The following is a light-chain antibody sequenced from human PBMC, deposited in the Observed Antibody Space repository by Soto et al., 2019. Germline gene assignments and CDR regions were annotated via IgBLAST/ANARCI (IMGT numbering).Light chain of an antibody. CDR3: XSWDDSLSGWV. CDR1: SSNIGSDS. V-gene: IGLV1-47*01. J-gene: IGLJ2*01. CDR2: KNN. Sequence: QSVLTQPXSASGTPGQRVTISCSGSSSNIGSDSVYWYQQLPGTAPKLLIYKNNQRPSGVPDRFSGSKSGTXXSXXXGGLXXXDEADYYXXSWDDSLSGWVFXGGXXLXVL.